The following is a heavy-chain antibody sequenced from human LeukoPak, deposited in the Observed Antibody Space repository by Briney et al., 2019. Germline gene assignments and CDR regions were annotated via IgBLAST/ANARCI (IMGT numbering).Heavy chain of an antibody. J-gene: IGHJ5*02. CDR2: IYTSGST. Sequence: SETLSLTCTVSGGSISSYYWSWIRQPAGKGLEWIGRIYTSGSTNYNPSLKSRVTMSVDTSKNQFSLKLSSVTAADTAVYYCARLGWLYGSGSMNWFDPWGQGTLVTVST. CDR1: GGSISSYY. D-gene: IGHD3-10*01. CDR3: ARLGWLYGSGSMNWFDP. V-gene: IGHV4-4*07.